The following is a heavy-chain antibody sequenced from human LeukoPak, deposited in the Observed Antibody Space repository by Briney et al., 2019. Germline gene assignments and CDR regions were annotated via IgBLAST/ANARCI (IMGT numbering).Heavy chain of an antibody. V-gene: IGHV3-15*01. Sequence: GGSLRLSCAASGFTFSNAWMSWVRQAPGKGLEWVGRIKSKTDGGTTDYAAPVKGRFTISRDDSKNTLYLQMNSLKTEDTAVYYCTTDHLHDSSGYYRGFDYWGQGTLVTVSS. J-gene: IGHJ4*02. CDR1: GFTFSNAW. CDR3: TTDHLHDSSGYYRGFDY. CDR2: IKSKTDGGTT. D-gene: IGHD3-22*01.